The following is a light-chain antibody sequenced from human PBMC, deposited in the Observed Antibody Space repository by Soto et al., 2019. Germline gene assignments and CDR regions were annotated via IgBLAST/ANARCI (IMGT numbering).Light chain of an antibody. CDR2: DAS. V-gene: IGKV3-11*01. CDR3: QQRSKWTMT. J-gene: IGKJ5*01. Sequence: IVITQSPPTLSLSPGERATLSCMAIQSVSILLSWYQQTPVQAPRLLIYDASNRATGIPARFSGSGSGTDSTLTISRLEPEDFAVYYCQQRSKWTMTFGQGTRLEIK. CDR1: QSVSIL.